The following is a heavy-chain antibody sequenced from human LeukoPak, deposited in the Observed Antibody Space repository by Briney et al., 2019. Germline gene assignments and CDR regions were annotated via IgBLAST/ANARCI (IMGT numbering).Heavy chain of an antibody. J-gene: IGHJ4*02. Sequence: SETLSLTCTVSGGSISSGDYYWSWIRQPPGKGLEWIGYIYYSGSTYYNPSLKSRVTISVDTSKNQFSLKLSSVTAADTAVYYCARLLVRSIFGVVSYYFDYWGQGTLVTVSS. CDR1: GGSISSGDYY. CDR3: ARLLVRSIFGVVSYYFDY. D-gene: IGHD3-3*01. V-gene: IGHV4-30-4*01. CDR2: IYYSGST.